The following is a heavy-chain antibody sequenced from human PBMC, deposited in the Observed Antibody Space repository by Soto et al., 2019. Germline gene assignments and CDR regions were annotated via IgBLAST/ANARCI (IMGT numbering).Heavy chain of an antibody. D-gene: IGHD3-22*01. J-gene: IGHJ4*02. V-gene: IGHV3-23*01. CDR1: GFTFSSYA. CDR2: IRDNGGKK. Sequence: GGSLRLSCAASGFTFSSYAMSWVRQAPGKGLEWVAVIRDNGGKKYYADSVKGRFTISRDNSKNTLYLQMDSLGAEDTAVYYCARYVGSDESGCFDYWGQGTRVTVSS. CDR3: ARYVGSDESGCFDY.